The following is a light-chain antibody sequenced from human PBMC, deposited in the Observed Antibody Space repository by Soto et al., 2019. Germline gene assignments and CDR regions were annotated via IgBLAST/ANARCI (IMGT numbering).Light chain of an antibody. J-gene: IGLJ3*02. CDR3: GTWDSSLSAWV. CDR2: DNN. V-gene: IGLV1-51*01. Sequence: QSVLTQPPSVSVAPGQKVTISCSGSSSNIGNNYVSWYQQLPGTAPKLLIYDNNKRPSGIPDRFSGSTSGTSATLGITALQTGDEADYHCGTWDSSLSAWVFGGGPK. CDR1: SSNIGNNY.